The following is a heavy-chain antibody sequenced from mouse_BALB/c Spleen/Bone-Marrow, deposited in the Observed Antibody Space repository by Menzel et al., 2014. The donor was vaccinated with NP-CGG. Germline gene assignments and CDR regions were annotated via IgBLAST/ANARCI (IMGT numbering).Heavy chain of an antibody. V-gene: IGHV14-4*02. CDR1: GFNIKDYY. Sequence: VQLQQSGAELVRSGASVKLSCTASGFNIKDYYMHWVKQRPEQGLEWIGWIDPENGDTEYAPKFQGKATMTADTSSNTAYLQLSSLTSEDTAVYYCARGLYGDSVYWGQGTTLTVSS. CDR2: IDPENGDT. D-gene: IGHD2-13*01. CDR3: ARGLYGDSVY. J-gene: IGHJ2*01.